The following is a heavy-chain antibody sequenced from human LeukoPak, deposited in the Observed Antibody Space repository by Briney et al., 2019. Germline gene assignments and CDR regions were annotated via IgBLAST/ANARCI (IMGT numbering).Heavy chain of an antibody. CDR1: GCTFNKFW. V-gene: IGHV3-7*01. CDR2: IDQDGSQK. Sequence: GGSLRLSCTDSGCTFNKFWMSWVRQAPGKGLEWVANIDQDGSQKYYVDSVNGRFTISRDNAKSSVFLQMNSLRAEDTAVYYCARALDGRPERKVDYGGNFGYWGQGTLVTVSS. D-gene: IGHD4-23*01. J-gene: IGHJ4*02. CDR3: ARALDGRPERKVDYGGNFGY.